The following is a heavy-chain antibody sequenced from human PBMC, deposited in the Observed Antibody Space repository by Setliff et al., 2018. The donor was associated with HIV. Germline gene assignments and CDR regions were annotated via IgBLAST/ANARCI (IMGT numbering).Heavy chain of an antibody. V-gene: IGHV4-39*07. CDR2: ISSSGST. CDR3: ARDPHYFDTSGHYSWFYFDY. D-gene: IGHD3-22*01. CDR1: SGSISSSNYY. Sequence: PSETLSLTCTVSSGSISSSNYYWGWIRQSPGRGLEWIGSISSSGSTTYHPSLRSRVTVSAATSKNQFSLKLTSVTAADTAVYFCARDPHYFDTSGHYSWFYFDYWGQGTLVTVSS. J-gene: IGHJ4*02.